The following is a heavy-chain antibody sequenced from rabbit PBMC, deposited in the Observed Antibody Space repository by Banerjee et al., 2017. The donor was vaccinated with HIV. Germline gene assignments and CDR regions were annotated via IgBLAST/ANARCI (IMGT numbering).Heavy chain of an antibody. V-gene: IGHV1S40*01. Sequence: GLEWIGSIYTGDGTTDYASWVNGRFSISKTSWTTVTLQMTSLTAADTATYFCARDLAGVIGWNFNLWGQGTLVTVS. CDR3: ARDLAGVIGWNFNL. CDR2: IYTGDGTT. D-gene: IGHD4-1*01. J-gene: IGHJ4*01.